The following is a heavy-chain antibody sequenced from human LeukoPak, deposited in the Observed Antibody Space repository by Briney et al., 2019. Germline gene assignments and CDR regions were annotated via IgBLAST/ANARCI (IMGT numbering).Heavy chain of an antibody. CDR1: GGSLSRYY. CDR3: ARGGPPGYYYDYYMDV. Sequence: SETLSLTRTVSGGSLSRYYWSWTRHPPGKGLEGSGDNSYSASTNFNPSLKSRVTISVDTSKNQFSLKMSSVTAADTAVYFCARGGPPGYYYDYYMDVWGKGTTVTISS. CDR2: NSYSAST. J-gene: IGHJ6*03. V-gene: IGHV4-59*01.